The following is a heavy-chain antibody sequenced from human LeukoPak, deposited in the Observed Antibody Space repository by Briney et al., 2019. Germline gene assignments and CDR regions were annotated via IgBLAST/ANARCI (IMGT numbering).Heavy chain of an antibody. J-gene: IGHJ4*02. CDR3: ARDPGLGYCSSTSCYGGWYFDY. V-gene: IGHV3-30-3*01. D-gene: IGHD2-2*01. Sequence: GRSLRLSCAASGFTFSSYAMHWVRQAPGKGLEWVAVISYDGSNKYYADSVKGRFTISRDNSKNTLYLQMNSLRAEDTAVYYCARDPGLGYCSSTSCYGGWYFDYWGQGTLVTVSS. CDR2: ISYDGSNK. CDR1: GFTFSSYA.